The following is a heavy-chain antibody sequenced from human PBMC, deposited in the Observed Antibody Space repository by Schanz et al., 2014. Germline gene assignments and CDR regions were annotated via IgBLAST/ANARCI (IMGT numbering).Heavy chain of an antibody. CDR3: ARGSSGSYYANWFDP. CDR1: GFTFSNYW. CDR2: IKHDGSEK. D-gene: IGHD3-10*01. J-gene: IGHJ5*02. V-gene: IGHV3-7*01. Sequence: EVQLVESGGGLVQPGGSLRLSCAASGFTFSNYWMSWVRQAPGKGLEWVAYIKHDGSEKYHVDSVKGRFTISRNNAKNSQFLQVNSLRAEDTAVFYCARGSSGSYYANWFDPWGQGTLVTVSS.